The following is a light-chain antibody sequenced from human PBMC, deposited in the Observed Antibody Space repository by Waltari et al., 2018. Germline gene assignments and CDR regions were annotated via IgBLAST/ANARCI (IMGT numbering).Light chain of an antibody. Sequence: QSALTQPASVSGSPGQSITISCTGTSSDAGGYNYVSWYQQHPGKAPKLMIYEVSNRPSGVSNRFSGSNAGNTASLTISGRQAEDEADYYCSSYTSSSTLVFGGGTKLTVL. V-gene: IGLV2-14*01. CDR2: EVS. CDR1: SSDAGGYNY. J-gene: IGLJ3*02. CDR3: SSYTSSSTLV.